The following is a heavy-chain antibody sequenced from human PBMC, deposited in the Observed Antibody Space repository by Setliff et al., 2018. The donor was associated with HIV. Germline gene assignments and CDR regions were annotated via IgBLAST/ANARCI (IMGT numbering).Heavy chain of an antibody. CDR1: GFTFDDYA. CDR3: AKGNYYGSGSYYYDAFDI. J-gene: IGHJ3*02. Sequence: GGSLRLSCAASGFTFDDYAMHWVRQAPGKGLEWAPGISWNSDSIAYADSVKGRFTISRDNAKNSLYLQMNSLRAEDTALYYCAKGNYYGSGSYYYDAFDIWGQGTMVTVSS. CDR2: ISWNSDSI. D-gene: IGHD3-10*01. V-gene: IGHV3-9*01.